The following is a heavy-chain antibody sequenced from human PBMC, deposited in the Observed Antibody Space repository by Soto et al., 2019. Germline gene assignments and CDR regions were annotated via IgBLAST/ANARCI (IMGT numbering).Heavy chain of an antibody. CDR3: AKVKGVVVVYYFDY. Sequence: GGSLRLSCAASGFTFSSHAMTWVRQAPGKGLEWVSGISSSGASTYYADSVKGRFTISRDNSKNTLYLQMNSLRAEDTAIYYCAKVKGVVVVYYFDYWGQGTLVTVSS. CDR2: ISSSGAST. CDR1: GFTFSSHA. V-gene: IGHV3-23*01. D-gene: IGHD3-22*01. J-gene: IGHJ4*02.